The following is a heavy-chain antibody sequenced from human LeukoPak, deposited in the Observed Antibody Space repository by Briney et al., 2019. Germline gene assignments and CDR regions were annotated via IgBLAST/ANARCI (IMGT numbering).Heavy chain of an antibody. CDR1: GVSITTYY. J-gene: IGHJ4*02. CDR2: IYHSGST. Sequence: SETLSLTCTVSGVSITTYYWSWIRQPPGKGLEWIGYIYHSGSTNYNPSLKSRVTISVDTSKNQFSLKLSSVTAADTAVYYCARLRFLEWLSPPPHFDYWGQGTLVTVSS. CDR3: ARLRFLEWLSPPPHFDY. V-gene: IGHV4-59*13. D-gene: IGHD3-3*01.